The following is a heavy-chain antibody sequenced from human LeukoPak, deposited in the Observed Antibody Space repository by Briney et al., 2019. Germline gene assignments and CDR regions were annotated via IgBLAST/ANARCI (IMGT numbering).Heavy chain of an antibody. J-gene: IGHJ4*02. D-gene: IGHD3-22*01. CDR2: ISGSGGST. V-gene: IGHV3-23*01. CDR1: GFTFSSYA. CDR3: AKDSRDSRGGFDY. Sequence: PGGSLRLSCAASGFTFSSYAMSWVRQAPGEGLEWVSAISGSGGSTYYADSVKGRFTISRDNSKNTLYLQMNSLRAEDTAVYYCAKDSRDSRGGFDYWGQGTLVTVSS.